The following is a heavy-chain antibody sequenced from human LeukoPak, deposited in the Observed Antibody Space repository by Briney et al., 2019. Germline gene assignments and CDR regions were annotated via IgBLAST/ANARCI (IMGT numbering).Heavy chain of an antibody. D-gene: IGHD6-19*01. Sequence: SETLSLTCAVYGGSFSGYYWSWIRQPPGKGLEWIGEINHSGSTNYNPSLKSRVTISVDTSKNQFSLKLSSVTAADTAVYYCARVGGGYSSYFDYWGQGTLVTVSS. CDR2: INHSGST. CDR1: GGSFSGYY. V-gene: IGHV4-34*01. CDR3: ARVGGGYSSYFDY. J-gene: IGHJ4*02.